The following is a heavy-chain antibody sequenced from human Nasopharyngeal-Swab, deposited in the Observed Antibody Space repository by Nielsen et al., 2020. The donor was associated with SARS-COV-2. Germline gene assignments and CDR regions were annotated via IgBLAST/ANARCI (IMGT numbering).Heavy chain of an antibody. Sequence: GGSLRLSCAASGFSFSDYCISWIRQAPGKGLEWVSYISSTGTTMYYADSVKGRFTISRDNAKNSLFLEMNSLRAEDTAVYYCARGLRGRTDFDYWGQGTLVTVSP. CDR3: ARGLRGRTDFDY. J-gene: IGHJ4*02. CDR2: ISSTGTTM. V-gene: IGHV3-11*01. CDR1: GFSFSDYC. D-gene: IGHD3/OR15-3a*01.